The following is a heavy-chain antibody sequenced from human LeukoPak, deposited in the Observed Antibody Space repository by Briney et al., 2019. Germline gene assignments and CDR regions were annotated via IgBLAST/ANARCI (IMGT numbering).Heavy chain of an antibody. V-gene: IGHV4-34*01. Sequence: ASETLSLTCAVYGGSFSGYYWSWIRQPPGKGLEWIGYIYHSGSTYYNPSLKSRVTISVDRSKNQFSLKLSSVTAADTAVYYCARVIYDSSGYYPDTLDAFDIWGQGTMVTVSS. CDR3: ARVIYDSSGYYPDTLDAFDI. CDR2: IYHSGST. D-gene: IGHD3-22*01. CDR1: GGSFSGYY. J-gene: IGHJ3*02.